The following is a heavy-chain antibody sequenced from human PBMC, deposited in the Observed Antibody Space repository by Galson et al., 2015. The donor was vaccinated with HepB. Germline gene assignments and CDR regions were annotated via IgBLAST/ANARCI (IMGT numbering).Heavy chain of an antibody. CDR2: LDPSDSYT. V-gene: IGHV5-10-1*01. CDR3: ARHRTALCYYYSSGYCPIFDP. CDR1: GSSFLSYW. D-gene: IGHD3-22*01. J-gene: IGHJ5*02. Sequence: QSGAEVTKPGESLRISCTGSGSSFLSYWISWVRQMLGKGLEWMGRLDPSDSYTNSSPSFQGHVTISADKSISTAYLQWSSLKASDTAMYNCARHRTALCYYYSSGYCPIFDPWGQGTLVTVSS.